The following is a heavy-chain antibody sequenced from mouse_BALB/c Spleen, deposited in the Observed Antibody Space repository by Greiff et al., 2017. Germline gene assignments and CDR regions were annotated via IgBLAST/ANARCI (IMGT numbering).Heavy chain of an antibody. CDR3: ARNERWAWFAY. CDR1: GFSLSRYS. J-gene: IGHJ3*01. CDR2: IWGGGSK. Sequence: QVQLKESGPGLVAPSQSLSITCTVSGFSLSRYSVHWVRQPPGKGLEWLGMIWGGGSKDYNSALKSRLSISKDNSKSHVFLKMNSLQTDDTAMYYCARNERWAWFAYWGQGTLVTVSA. V-gene: IGHV2-6-4*01. D-gene: IGHD1-1*02.